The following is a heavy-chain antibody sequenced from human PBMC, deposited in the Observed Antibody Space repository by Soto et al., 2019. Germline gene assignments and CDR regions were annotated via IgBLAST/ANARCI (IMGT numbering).Heavy chain of an antibody. V-gene: IGHV4-39*01. CDR2: IYYSGST. D-gene: IGHD5-12*01. CDR3: ARRAGGYSGYIDY. CDR1: GGSINSNNYY. Sequence: PSETLSLTCTVSGGSINSNNYYWGWIRQPPGKGLEWIGSIYYSGSTYYNPSLKSRVTISVDTSKNQFSLKLSSVTAADTAVYYCARRAGGYSGYIDYWGQGPLVTVS. J-gene: IGHJ4*02.